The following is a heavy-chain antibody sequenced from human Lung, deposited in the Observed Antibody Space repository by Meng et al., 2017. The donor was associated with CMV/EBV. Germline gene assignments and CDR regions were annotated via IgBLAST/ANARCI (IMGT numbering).Heavy chain of an antibody. CDR2: INHSGSI. CDR3: ARAPIINDFWSGQVSNYFDN. V-gene: IGHV4-34*01. D-gene: IGHD3-3*01. J-gene: IGHJ4*02. Sequence: SXTXSLXFAVYGGSFSGYYWSWIRQPPGKGLEWIGEINHSGSINYNPSLKSRVTISVDTSKDQFSLKLNSVTAADTAVYYCARAPIINDFWSGQVSNYFDNWXQGTLVT. CDR1: GGSFSGYY.